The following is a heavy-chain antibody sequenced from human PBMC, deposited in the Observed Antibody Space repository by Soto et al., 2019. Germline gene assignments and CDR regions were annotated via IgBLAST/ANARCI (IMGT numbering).Heavy chain of an antibody. Sequence: LSLTCIVSGDSVTSGSYYWTWLRQPPGKGLEWIGYISYTGRTKYNPSLQSRVTISVDTSKNDFSLNLSSVTAADTAVYFCAREWGLLPYYVMNVWGHGTAVTVS. CDR3: AREWGLLPYYVMNV. CDR1: GDSVTSGSYY. V-gene: IGHV4-61*03. J-gene: IGHJ6*02. CDR2: ISYTGRT. D-gene: IGHD7-27*01.